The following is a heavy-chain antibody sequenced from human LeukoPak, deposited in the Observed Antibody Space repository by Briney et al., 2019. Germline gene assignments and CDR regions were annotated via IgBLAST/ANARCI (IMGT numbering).Heavy chain of an antibody. J-gene: IGHJ4*02. V-gene: IGHV1-18*01. Sequence: ASVKVSCKASGYTVSSYGITWVGQAPGQGLEWMGWISAYSGNTNYAQKLQGRVTMTTDTSTTTAYMELRSLRSDDTAVYYCARGLHLVDWGDDYSNFFDYWGQGTLVTVSS. CDR2: ISAYSGNT. D-gene: IGHD4-11*01. CDR3: ARGLHLVDWGDDYSNFFDY. CDR1: GYTVSSYG.